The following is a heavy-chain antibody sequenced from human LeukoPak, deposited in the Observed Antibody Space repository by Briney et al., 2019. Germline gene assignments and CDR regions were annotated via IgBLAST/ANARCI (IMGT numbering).Heavy chain of an antibody. CDR2: ISYDGSNK. J-gene: IGHJ4*02. CDR3: AKAVVAVGAFDY. Sequence: GRSLRLSCAASGFTFSSYGMHWVRQAPGKGLEWVAVISYDGSNKYYADSVKGRFTISRDNSKNTLYLQTNSLRAEDTAVYYCAKAVVAVGAFDYWGQGTLVTVSS. D-gene: IGHD2-15*01. CDR1: GFTFSSYG. V-gene: IGHV3-30*18.